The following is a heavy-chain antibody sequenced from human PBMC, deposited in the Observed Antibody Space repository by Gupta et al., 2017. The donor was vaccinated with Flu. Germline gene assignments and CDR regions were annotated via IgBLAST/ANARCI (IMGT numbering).Heavy chain of an antibody. Sequence: GVGVGWIRQTPGKALEWLALIYWNGDQRYRPSLRNRLTITKDTSKNQVVLTIHNMDPVDAATYDCAHSPDSGYDPYYFDYWGQGTLGTVSS. V-gene: IGHV2-5*01. CDR3: AHSPDSGYDPYYFDY. CDR1: GVG. J-gene: IGHJ4*02. CDR2: IYWNGDQ. D-gene: IGHD5-12*01.